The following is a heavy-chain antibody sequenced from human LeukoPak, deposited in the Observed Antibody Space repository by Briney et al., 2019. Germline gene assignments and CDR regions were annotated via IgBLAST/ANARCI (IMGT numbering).Heavy chain of an antibody. CDR2: ISYDGSNK. CDR3: AKEGYSSGWYRLYYYYYMDV. V-gene: IGHV3-30*18. CDR1: GFTFSSYG. J-gene: IGHJ6*03. D-gene: IGHD6-19*01. Sequence: GGSLRLSCAASGFTFSSYGMHWVRQAPGKGLEWVAVISYDGSNKYYADSVKGRFTISRDNSKNTLYLQMNSLRAEDTAVYYCAKEGYSSGWYRLYYYYYMDVWGKGTTVTVSS.